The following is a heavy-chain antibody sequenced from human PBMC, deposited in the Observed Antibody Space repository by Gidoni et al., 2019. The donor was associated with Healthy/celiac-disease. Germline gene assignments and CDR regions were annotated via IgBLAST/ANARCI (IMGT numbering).Heavy chain of an antibody. CDR3: ASRGTKVVTTGYYYYYGMDV. J-gene: IGHJ6*02. V-gene: IGHV3-53*01. CDR2: IYSSGRT. Sequence: EVQLVASGGGLIPPGGALRLPCAASGSTVSSTYMSWVRQAPGKGPEWVAVIYSSGRTYYADSVKGRFTISRDNSKNTLYLQMNSLRAEDTAVYYCASRGTKVVTTGYYYYYGMDVWGQGTTVTVSS. D-gene: IGHD4-4*01. CDR1: GSTVSSTY.